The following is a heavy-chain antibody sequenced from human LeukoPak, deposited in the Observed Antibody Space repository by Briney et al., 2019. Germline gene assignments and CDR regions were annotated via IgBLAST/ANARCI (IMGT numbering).Heavy chain of an antibody. CDR3: ARERGKARGSSSGYKNNWFDP. V-gene: IGHV1-2*02. CDR1: GYTFTGYY. J-gene: IGHJ5*02. Sequence: ASVKVSCKASGYTFTGYYMHWVRHAPGQGLEWMGWINPSSGGTNYAQKFQGRVTMTRDTSISTAYMELSRLRSDDTAVYYCARERGKARGSSSGYKNNWFDPWGQGTLVTVSS. CDR2: INPSSGGT. D-gene: IGHD3-22*01.